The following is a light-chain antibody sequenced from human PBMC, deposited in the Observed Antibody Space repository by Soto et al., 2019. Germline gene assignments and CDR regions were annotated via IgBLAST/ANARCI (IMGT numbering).Light chain of an antibody. CDR1: QSISNY. CDR2: LAS. J-gene: IGKJ1*01. Sequence: DIQMTQSPSSLSASVGDRVTITCRASQSISNYLNWYQQRPGKAPKLLIYLASSLSSGFPSKFSGSGSGTDFTLTISVLQPEDSETYYCQQTYKTPLTFGQGTKVDIK. CDR3: QQTYKTPLT. V-gene: IGKV1-39*01.